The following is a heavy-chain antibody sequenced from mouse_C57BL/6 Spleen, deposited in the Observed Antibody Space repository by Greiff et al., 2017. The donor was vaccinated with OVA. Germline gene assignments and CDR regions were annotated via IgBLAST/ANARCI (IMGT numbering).Heavy chain of an antibody. Sequence: QVQLKESGPELVKPGASVKISCKASGYAFSSSWMNWVKQRPGKGLEWIGRIYPGDGDTNYNGKFKGKATLTADKSSSTAYMQLSSLTSEDSAVYFCASALWFLMDYWGQGTSVTVSS. CDR1: GYAFSSSW. D-gene: IGHD2-2*01. CDR2: IYPGDGDT. V-gene: IGHV1-82*01. J-gene: IGHJ4*01. CDR3: ASALWFLMDY.